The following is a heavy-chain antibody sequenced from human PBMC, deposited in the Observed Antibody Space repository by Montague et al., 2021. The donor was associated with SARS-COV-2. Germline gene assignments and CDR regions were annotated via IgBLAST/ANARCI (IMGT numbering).Heavy chain of an antibody. J-gene: IGHJ5*01. CDR3: ARGSFCSGTHCHNRSWFGP. V-gene: IGHV4-34*01. CDR2: INHRGIT. D-gene: IGHD2-15*01. CDR1: GGSFSDFY. Sequence: SETLSLTCAVQGGSFSDFYWNWIRQSPGKGLEWIGEINHRGITNYNPSLKSRVTISVDTSKNEISLQLISMIDADGAVYYCARGSFCSGTHCHNRSWFGPWGQGTLVIVSS.